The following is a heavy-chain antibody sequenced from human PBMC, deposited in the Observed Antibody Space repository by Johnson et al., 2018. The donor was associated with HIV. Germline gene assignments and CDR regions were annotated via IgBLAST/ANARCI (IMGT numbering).Heavy chain of an antibody. Sequence: QVQLVESGGGLVKPGGSLRLSCSASGFTFSDYYITWIRQAPGKGLEWISYISSSGSTIYYADSVKGRFTSSRDNSKNSLFLQMNSLRADDTALYYCARGRDSSGNGGAFDIWGQGTMVTVSS. CDR2: ISSSGSTI. V-gene: IGHV3-11*01. CDR1: GFTFSDYY. D-gene: IGHD1-26*01. J-gene: IGHJ3*02. CDR3: ARGRDSSGNGGAFDI.